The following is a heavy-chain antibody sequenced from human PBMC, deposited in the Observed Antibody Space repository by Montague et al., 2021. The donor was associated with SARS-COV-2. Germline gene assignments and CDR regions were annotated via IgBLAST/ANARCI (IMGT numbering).Heavy chain of an antibody. D-gene: IGHD6-13*01. Sequence: SETLSLTCTVSGGSISDSNYLWGWIRQPPGKGLEWIGDIHYSGTXYNPSLRSRVTMSRDLSENQFSLRLRSVTAADTALYYCARSLISASGTGSNFDFWGQGTLVAVSS. J-gene: IGHJ4*02. V-gene: IGHV4-39*07. CDR1: GGSISDSNYL. CDR2: IHYSGT. CDR3: ARSLISASGTGSNFDF.